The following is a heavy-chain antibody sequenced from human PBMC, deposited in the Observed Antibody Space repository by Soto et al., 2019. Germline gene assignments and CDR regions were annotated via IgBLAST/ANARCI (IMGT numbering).Heavy chain of an antibody. V-gene: IGHV3-11*01. D-gene: IGHD6-19*01. CDR3: AKTIITVAAGWFDP. CDR2: ISSSGTTI. Sequence: QVQLVESGGGLVKPGGSLRLSCAASGFTFSDYYMSWIRQAPGKGLEWVSYISSSGTTIYYADSVKGRFTISRDNAKNSLYLQMNSLRAEDMAVYYCAKTIITVAAGWFDPWGQGTLVTVSS. J-gene: IGHJ5*02. CDR1: GFTFSDYY.